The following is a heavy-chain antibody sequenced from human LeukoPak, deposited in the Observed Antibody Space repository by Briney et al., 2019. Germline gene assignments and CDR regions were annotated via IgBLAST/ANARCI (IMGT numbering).Heavy chain of an antibody. D-gene: IGHD2-15*01. CDR2: IYWDDDK. V-gene: IGHV2-5*02. CDR3: AHSLGYCSGGSCYVLFVY. CDR1: GFSLSTSGVG. Sequence: SGPTLVKPTQTLTLTCTFSGFSLSTSGVGVGWIRQPPGKALEWLALIYWDDDKRYSPSLKSRLTITKDTSKNQVVLTMTNMDPVDTATYYCAHSLGYCSGGSCYVLFVYWGQGTLVTVSS. J-gene: IGHJ4*02.